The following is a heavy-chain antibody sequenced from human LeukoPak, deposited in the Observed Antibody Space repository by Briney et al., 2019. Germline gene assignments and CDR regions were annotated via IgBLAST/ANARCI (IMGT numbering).Heavy chain of an antibody. D-gene: IGHD3-9*01. CDR2: INHSGST. CDR1: GGSFSGYY. V-gene: IGHV4-34*01. CDR3: ARDVDDILTGYSYFDY. Sequence: PSETLSLTCAVYGGSFSGYYWSWIRQPPGKGLEWIGEINHSGSTNYNPSLKSRVTMSVDTSKNQFSLKLSSVTAADTAVYYCARDVDDILTGYSYFDYWGQGTLVTVSS. J-gene: IGHJ4*02.